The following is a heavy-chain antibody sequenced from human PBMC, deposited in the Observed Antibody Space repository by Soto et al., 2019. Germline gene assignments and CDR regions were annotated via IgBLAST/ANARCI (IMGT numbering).Heavy chain of an antibody. Sequence: SVKVSCKASGGTFSSYAISWVRQAPGQGLEWKGGIIPIFGTANYAQKFQGRVTITADESTSTAYMELSSLRSEDTAVYYCARFDCSGGSCSSSYWYFDLWGRGTLVTVSS. CDR2: IIPIFGTA. D-gene: IGHD2-15*01. V-gene: IGHV1-69*13. J-gene: IGHJ2*01. CDR3: ARFDCSGGSCSSSYWYFDL. CDR1: GGTFSSYA.